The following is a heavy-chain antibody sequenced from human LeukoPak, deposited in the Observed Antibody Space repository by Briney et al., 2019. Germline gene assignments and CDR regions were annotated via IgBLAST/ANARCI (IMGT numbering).Heavy chain of an antibody. Sequence: SETLSLTCTVSGGSISSYYWSWIRQPAGKGLEWIGRIYTSGSTNYNPSLKSRVTMSVDTSKNQFSLKLSSVTAADTAVYYCARVRGVVTTEYAFDIWGQGTMVTVSS. CDR2: IYTSGST. CDR1: GGSISSYY. D-gene: IGHD4-23*01. J-gene: IGHJ3*02. V-gene: IGHV4-4*07. CDR3: ARVRGVVTTEYAFDI.